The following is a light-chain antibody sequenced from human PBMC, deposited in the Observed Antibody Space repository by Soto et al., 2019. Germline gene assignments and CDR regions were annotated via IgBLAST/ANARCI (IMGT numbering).Light chain of an antibody. CDR2: EVF. CDR1: SCDVGGYNY. V-gene: IGLV2-8*01. J-gene: IGLJ3*02. Sequence: QSVLTQPPSASGSPGQSVTISCTGTSCDVGGYNYVSWYQHHPGKAPKLIIYEVFKRPSGVPDRFSGSKSGNTASLTVSGLQAEDEADYYCNSYAGSNTLVFGGGTKLTVL. CDR3: NSYAGSNTLV.